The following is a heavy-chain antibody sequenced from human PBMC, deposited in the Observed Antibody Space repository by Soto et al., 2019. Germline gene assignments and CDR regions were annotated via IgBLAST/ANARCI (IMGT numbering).Heavy chain of an antibody. Sequence: GEALKSSCMGSGYKVSTWHNFTSYWIAWVRQMPGEGLEWMGIIYPGDSDTRYSPSFQGQVTISADKSINSVYLQWSSPKASDTAMYYCARLEDYWGQGTLVTVSS. CDR1: GYKVSTWHNFTSYW. J-gene: IGHJ4*02. CDR2: IYPGDSDT. CDR3: ARLEDY. V-gene: IGHV5-51*01.